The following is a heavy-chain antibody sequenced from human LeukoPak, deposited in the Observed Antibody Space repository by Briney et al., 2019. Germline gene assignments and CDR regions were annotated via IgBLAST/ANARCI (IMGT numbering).Heavy chain of an antibody. CDR1: GYTFTSYY. J-gene: IGHJ6*03. Sequence: ASVKVSCKASGYTFTSYYMHWVRQAPGQGLEWMGLINPTGGSTGYAQKFQGRVTMTRDMSTSTDYMELSSLRSEDTAVYYCARSPSGSSSFYYYYYYMDVWGKGTTVTVSS. CDR3: ARSPSGSSSFYYYYYYMDV. CDR2: INPTGGST. V-gene: IGHV1-46*01. D-gene: IGHD6-13*01.